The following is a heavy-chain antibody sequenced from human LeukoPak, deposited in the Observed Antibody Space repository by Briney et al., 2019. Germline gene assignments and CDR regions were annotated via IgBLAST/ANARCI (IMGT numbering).Heavy chain of an antibody. CDR1: SPSIGSDY. J-gene: IGHJ4*02. Sequence: SETLSLTCTVSSPSIGSDYWTWIRQPAEKGLEWVGRNYTSGSTNYNASLKGRVSMSVDTSKNQFSLKLSSVPAADTAVVYCARENSGSYRESDYWGQGTLVTVSS. CDR3: ARENSGSYRESDY. CDR2: NYTSGST. D-gene: IGHD1-26*01. V-gene: IGHV4-4*07.